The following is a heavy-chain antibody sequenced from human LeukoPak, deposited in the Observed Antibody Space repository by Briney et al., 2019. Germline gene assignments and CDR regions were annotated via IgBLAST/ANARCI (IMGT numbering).Heavy chain of an antibody. V-gene: IGHV1-18*01. CDR3: AREGDSGSYFPPWFDP. CDR1: VYTFTIYG. J-gene: IGHJ5*02. D-gene: IGHD1-26*01. CDR2: ISAYTGNT. Sequence: GASVTVSCKASVYTFTIYGINWVRQAPGQGLEWMGWISAYTGNTNYAQKLQGRVTMTTDTSTSTAYMELRSLRSDDTAVYYCAREGDSGSYFPPWFDPWGQGTLVAVSS.